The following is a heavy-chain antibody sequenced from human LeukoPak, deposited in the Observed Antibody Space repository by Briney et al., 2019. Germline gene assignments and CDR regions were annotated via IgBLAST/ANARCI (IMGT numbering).Heavy chain of an antibody. CDR1: GFTFSSYA. V-gene: IGHV3-23*01. CDR2: ISGSGGST. Sequence: GGSLRLSCAASGFTFSSYAMSWVRQAPGKGLEWVSAISGSGGSTYYADSVKGRFTISRDNSKNTLYLQMNSLRAEDTAVYYCASRGYYGSGSYYFEAFDIWGQGTMVTVSS. J-gene: IGHJ3*02. D-gene: IGHD3-10*01. CDR3: ASRGYYGSGSYYFEAFDI.